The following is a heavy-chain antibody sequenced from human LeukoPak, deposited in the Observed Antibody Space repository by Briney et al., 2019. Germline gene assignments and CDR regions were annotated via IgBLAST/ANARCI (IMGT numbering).Heavy chain of an antibody. V-gene: IGHV1-8*01. CDR1: GYTFSSYD. D-gene: IGHD2-2*01. CDR2: MNPNSGNT. Sequence: GASVKVSCSTSGYTFSSYDVIWVRLAPGQGLEWMGWMNPNSGNTGYAQKFQGRVIMTGDTSISTAYMELSSLMSDDTAVYYCARAIRNQLLSEYWGQGTLVTVSS. CDR3: ARAIRNQLLSEY. J-gene: IGHJ4*02.